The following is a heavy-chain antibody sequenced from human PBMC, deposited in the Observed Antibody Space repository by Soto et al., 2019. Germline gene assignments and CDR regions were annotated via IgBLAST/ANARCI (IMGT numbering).Heavy chain of an antibody. V-gene: IGHV3-30-3*01. Sequence: QVQLVESGGGVVQPGRSLRLSCAASGFTFSSYAMNWVRQAPGKGLEWVAVISYDGSNKYYADSVKGRFTISRDNSKNPLHLQMNSLRAEDTAVYYCARVHPRYFGMDVWGQGTTVTVS. CDR3: ARVHPRYFGMDV. CDR1: GFTFSSYA. CDR2: ISYDGSNK. J-gene: IGHJ6*02.